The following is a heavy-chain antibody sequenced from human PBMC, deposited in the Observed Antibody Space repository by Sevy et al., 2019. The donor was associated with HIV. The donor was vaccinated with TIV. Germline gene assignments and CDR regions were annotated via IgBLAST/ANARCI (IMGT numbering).Heavy chain of an antibody. CDR1: GYTLTKLS. CDR3: ATTKDYYESSGCPFDY. V-gene: IGHV1-24*01. CDR2: FDPEDGET. D-gene: IGHD3-22*01. J-gene: IGHJ4*02. Sequence: ASVKVSCKVSGYTLTKLSIHWVRQAPGKGLEWMGSFDPEDGETLYAQSLQGRITMTEDTSTDTAYMELNSLRSEDTAVYYCATTKDYYESSGCPFDYWGQGTLVTVSS.